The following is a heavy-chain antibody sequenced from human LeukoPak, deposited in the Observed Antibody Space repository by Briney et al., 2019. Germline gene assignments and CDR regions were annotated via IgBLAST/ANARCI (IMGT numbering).Heavy chain of an antibody. CDR2: IRNKPNNYAT. J-gene: IGHJ4*02. CDR3: SKSNSSGWD. Sequence: PGGSLRLSCAASGFTFSSYAMHWVRQASGKGLEWVGRIRNKPNNYATAYAASVKGRFTISRDDSKNTAYLQMNSLKTEDTAVYYCSKSNSSGWDWGQGTLVTVSS. V-gene: IGHV3-73*01. CDR1: GFTFSSYA. D-gene: IGHD6-25*01.